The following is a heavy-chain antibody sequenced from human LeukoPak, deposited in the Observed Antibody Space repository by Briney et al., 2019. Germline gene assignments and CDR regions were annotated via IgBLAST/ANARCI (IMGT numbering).Heavy chain of an antibody. D-gene: IGHD2-21*01. J-gene: IGHJ4*02. Sequence: GGSLRLSCVASGFTFSKYGMHWVRQAPGKGLQWLAIIWYDGHNNYYADSVKGRFTISRDNSKNTLFLEMNDLKAQDTAVYYCAREWGLIAVAGGPGYWGQGTLVTVSS. CDR1: GFTFSKYG. CDR3: AREWGLIAVAGGPGY. CDR2: IWYDGHNN. V-gene: IGHV3-33*01.